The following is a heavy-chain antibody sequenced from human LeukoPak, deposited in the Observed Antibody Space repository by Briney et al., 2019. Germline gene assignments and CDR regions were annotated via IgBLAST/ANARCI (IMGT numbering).Heavy chain of an antibody. CDR3: ARGENNYLWGIQRYSPLFEN. V-gene: IGHV1-2*06. CDR2: INPNNGDT. Sequence: GASVKVSCRASEYTFTGYYIHWVRQAPGQGLEWMGRINPNNGDTNYAQKFQDRVTMTRDTSITTAYMELSSLTSDDTAVYYCARGENNYLWGIQRYSPLFENWGQGTPGTGFS. D-gene: IGHD3-16*02. J-gene: IGHJ4*02. CDR1: EYTFTGYY.